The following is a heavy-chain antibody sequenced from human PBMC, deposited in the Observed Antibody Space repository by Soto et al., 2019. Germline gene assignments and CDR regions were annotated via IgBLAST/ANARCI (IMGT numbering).Heavy chain of an antibody. CDR3: ESRNYDILTGHWFDP. V-gene: IGHV4-39*01. CDR2: IYYSGST. D-gene: IGHD3-9*01. J-gene: IGHJ5*02. Sequence: SDTMSLTCTVSGGSLSSSSYYWGWIRPPPGKGLEWIGSIYYSGSTYYNPSLKSRVTISVDTSKNQFSLKLSSVTAADTAVYYCESRNYDILTGHWFDPWGQGTLVTVSS. CDR1: GGSLSSSSYY.